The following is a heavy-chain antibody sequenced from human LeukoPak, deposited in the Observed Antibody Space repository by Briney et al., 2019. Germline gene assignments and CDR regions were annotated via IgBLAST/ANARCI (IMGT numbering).Heavy chain of an antibody. Sequence: GGSLRLSCAASGFTSSSYAMHWVRQAPGKGLEWVAVISYDGSNKYYADSVKGRFTISRDNSKNTLYLQMNSLRAEDTAVYYCARVRVPAVMRESNWFDPWGQGTLVTVSS. V-gene: IGHV3-30-3*01. D-gene: IGHD2-2*01. CDR2: ISYDGSNK. J-gene: IGHJ5*02. CDR3: ARVRVPAVMRESNWFDP. CDR1: GFTSSSYA.